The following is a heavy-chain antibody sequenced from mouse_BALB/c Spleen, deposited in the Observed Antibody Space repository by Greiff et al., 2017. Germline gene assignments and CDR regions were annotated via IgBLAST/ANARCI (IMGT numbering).Heavy chain of an antibody. Sequence: VQLKQPGAELVRPGASVKLSCKASGYTFTSYWINWVKQRPGQGLEWIGNIYPSDSYTNYNQKFKDKATLTVDKSSSTAYMQLSSPTSEDSAVYYCTRSHYDYDFDYWGQGTTLTVSS. J-gene: IGHJ2*01. CDR1: GYTFTSYW. D-gene: IGHD2-4*01. CDR3: TRSHYDYDFDY. V-gene: IGHV1-69*02. CDR2: IYPSDSYT.